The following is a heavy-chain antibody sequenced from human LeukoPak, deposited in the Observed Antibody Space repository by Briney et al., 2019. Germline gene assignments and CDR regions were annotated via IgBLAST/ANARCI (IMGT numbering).Heavy chain of an antibody. CDR3: ATHFDSSGPNAFDI. V-gene: IGHV1-18*01. CDR1: GYTFSNYN. D-gene: IGHD3-22*01. Sequence: HRASVKVSCKTSGYTFSNYNINWVRQAPGQGLEWMGWINPYNANTNYAQNLQGRVTMTTDTSTGTAYMELRGLRSDDTAVYYCATHFDSSGPNAFDIWGQGTMVIVSS. CDR2: INPYNANT. J-gene: IGHJ3*02.